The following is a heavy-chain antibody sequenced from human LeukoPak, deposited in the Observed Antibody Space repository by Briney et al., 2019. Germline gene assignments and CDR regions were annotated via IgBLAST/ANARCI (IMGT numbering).Heavy chain of an antibody. CDR3: TRFYWNGLNFFDP. CDR1: GDSVSSSSTT. CDR2: TYYRSKWYN. V-gene: IGHV6-1*01. J-gene: IGHJ5*02. D-gene: IGHD2/OR15-2a*01. Sequence: SQTLSLACAISGDSVSSSSTTWDWIRQSPSRGLEWLGRTYYRSKWYNDYAVSVKGRISINADTSNNQFSLQLNSVTPEDTAVYYCTRFYWNGLNFFDPWGQGTLVTVSS.